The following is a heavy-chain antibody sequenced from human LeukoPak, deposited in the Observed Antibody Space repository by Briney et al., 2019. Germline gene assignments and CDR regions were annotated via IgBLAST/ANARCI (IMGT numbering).Heavy chain of an antibody. V-gene: IGHV3-23*01. D-gene: IGHD3-10*01. CDR3: AKDRRAGSYDY. J-gene: IGHJ4*02. CDR1: GFTFSRNG. CDR2: ISGSGGST. Sequence: GGSLRLSCAASGFTFSRNGMTWVRQAPGKGLEWVSAISGSGGSTYYADSVKGRFTISRDNSMNTLYLQMNSPRAEDTAVYYCAKDRRAGSYDYWGQGTLVTVSS.